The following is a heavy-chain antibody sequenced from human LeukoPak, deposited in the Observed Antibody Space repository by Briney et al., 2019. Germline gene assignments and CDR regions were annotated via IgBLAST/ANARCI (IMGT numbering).Heavy chain of an antibody. V-gene: IGHV1-2*02. CDR3: ARFVYGSGSSKSYFDY. CDR1: GYTFIAYY. J-gene: IGHJ4*02. CDR2: INPNSGGT. D-gene: IGHD3-10*01. Sequence: GASVKVSCQASGYTFIAYYIHWVRQAPGQGLEWMGWINPNSGGTTYARNFQGRVTMTRETSISTAYMELSGLRSEDTAVYYCARFVYGSGSSKSYFDYWGQGTLVTVSS.